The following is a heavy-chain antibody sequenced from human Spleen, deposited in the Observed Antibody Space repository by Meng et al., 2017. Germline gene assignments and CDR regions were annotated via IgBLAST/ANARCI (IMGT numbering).Heavy chain of an antibody. CDR2: IYHSGTT. D-gene: IGHD6-13*01. CDR3: ARARSPEYSGTWTEFLDTFDI. CDR1: GYSISSGYY. J-gene: IGHJ3*02. V-gene: IGHV4-38-2*02. Sequence: SETLSLTCPVSGYSISSGYYWGWIRQPPGKGLQWIGSIYHSGTTYYNPSLKSRVTISLDTSKNQFSLKLSSVTAADTAVYYCARARSPEYSGTWTEFLDTFDIWGQGIMVTVSS.